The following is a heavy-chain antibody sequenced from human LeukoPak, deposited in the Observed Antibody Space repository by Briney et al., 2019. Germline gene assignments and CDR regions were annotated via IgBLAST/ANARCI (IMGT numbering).Heavy chain of an antibody. CDR3: ARMYSSGWYFFDC. CDR2: IKQDGNEK. D-gene: IGHD6-19*01. V-gene: IGHV3-7*04. J-gene: IGHJ4*02. Sequence: GGSLRLSCAPSGFTFSTYWMSWVRQAPGKGLEWVANIKQDGNEKYYVDSVKGRFTISRDNAKNSLYLQMNSLRAEDTALYYCARMYSSGWYFFDCWGQGTLVTVSS. CDR1: GFTFSTYW.